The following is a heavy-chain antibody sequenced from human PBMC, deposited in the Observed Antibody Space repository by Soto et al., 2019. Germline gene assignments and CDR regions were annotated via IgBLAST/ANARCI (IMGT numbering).Heavy chain of an antibody. J-gene: IGHJ6*02. CDR1: GGTFSSYA. Sequence: QVQLVQSGAEVKKPGSSVKVSCKASGGTFSSYAISWVRQAPGQGLEWMGGIIPIFGTANYAQKFQGRVTITADESTSTAYMELSSLRSEDTAVYYCARRITMVRGVIDYYYGMDVWGQGTTVTVSS. CDR3: ARRITMVRGVIDYYYGMDV. CDR2: IIPIFGTA. D-gene: IGHD3-10*01. V-gene: IGHV1-69*01.